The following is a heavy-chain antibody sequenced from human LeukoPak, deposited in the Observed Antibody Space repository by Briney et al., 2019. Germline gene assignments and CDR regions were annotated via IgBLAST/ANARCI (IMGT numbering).Heavy chain of an antibody. V-gene: IGHV4-34*01. Sequence: NTSETLSLTCAVYGGSFSGYYWSWIRQPPGKGLEWIGEINHSGSTNYNPSLKSRVTISVDTSKNQFSLKLSSVTAADTAVYYCARGRNDFWSGYSNWFDPWGQGTLVTVSS. CDR3: ARGRNDFWSGYSNWFDP. CDR2: INHSGST. J-gene: IGHJ5*02. D-gene: IGHD3-3*01. CDR1: GGSFSGYY.